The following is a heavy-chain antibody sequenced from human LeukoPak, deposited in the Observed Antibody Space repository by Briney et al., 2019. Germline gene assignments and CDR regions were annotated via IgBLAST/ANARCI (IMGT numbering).Heavy chain of an antibody. D-gene: IGHD1-1*01. Sequence: GGSLRLSCGASGFYFSSYSMNWVRQSPGKGLEWVSSINSGSTYMYYADSVKGRFTISRDNAKNSLHLQMDSLRAEDTAVYLCARVEATTGRNYHYYYMDVWSKGTTVTVSS. CDR2: INSGSTYM. V-gene: IGHV3-21*01. CDR3: ARVEATTGRNYHYYYMDV. J-gene: IGHJ6*03. CDR1: GFYFSSYS.